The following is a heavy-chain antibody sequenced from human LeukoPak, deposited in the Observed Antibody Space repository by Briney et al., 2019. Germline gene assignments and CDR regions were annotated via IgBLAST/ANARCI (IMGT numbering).Heavy chain of an antibody. D-gene: IGHD6-13*01. Sequence: PSETLSLTCTVSGSSISSQYWNWIRQPAGDGLEWIGRIYSTGSTNYNPSLKGRVTMSVDTSKNQVSLELRSVTSADTALHYCARQIASAGTAGFDFWGQGALVTVSS. CDR2: IYSTGST. J-gene: IGHJ4*02. CDR1: GSSISSQY. CDR3: ARQIASAGTAGFDF. V-gene: IGHV4-4*07.